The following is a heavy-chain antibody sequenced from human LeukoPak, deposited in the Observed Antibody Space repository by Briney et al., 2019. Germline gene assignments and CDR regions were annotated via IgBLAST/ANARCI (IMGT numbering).Heavy chain of an antibody. D-gene: IGHD2-15*01. CDR2: ISAYNGNT. J-gene: IGHJ4*02. CDR3: ARDRRYCSGGSCYSSFDY. CDR1: GYTFTSYG. V-gene: IGHV1-18*01. Sequence: ASVKVSCKASGYTFTSYGISWVRQAPGQGLEWMGWISAYNGNTNYAQKLQGRVTMTTDTSTSTAYMELRSLRSDDTAVHYCARDRRYCSGGSCYSSFDYWGQGTLVTVSS.